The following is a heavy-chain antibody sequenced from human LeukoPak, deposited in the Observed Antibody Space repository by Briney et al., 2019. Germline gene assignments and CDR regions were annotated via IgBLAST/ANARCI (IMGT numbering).Heavy chain of an antibody. CDR2: ASGSGGST. Sequence: GGSLRLSCAASGFTFSSYAMSWVRQAPGKGLEWVSSASGSGGSTYYADSVKGRFTISRDNSKNTLYLQMNSLRAEDTAVYYCAKHAFQYSGSYYDSWGQGTLVTVSS. J-gene: IGHJ4*02. V-gene: IGHV3-23*01. CDR3: AKHAFQYSGSYYDS. D-gene: IGHD1-26*01. CDR1: GFTFSSYA.